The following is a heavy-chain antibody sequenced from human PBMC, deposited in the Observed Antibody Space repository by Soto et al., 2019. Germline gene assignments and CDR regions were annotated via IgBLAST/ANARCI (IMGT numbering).Heavy chain of an antibody. J-gene: IGHJ6*02. V-gene: IGHV1-69*13. Sequence: SVKVSCKASGGTFSSYAISWVRQAPGQGLEWMGGIIPIFGTANYAQKFQGRVTITADESTSTAYMELSSLRSEDTAVYYCASTDYYYYGMDVWGQGTTVTVSS. CDR3: ASTDYYYYGMDV. CDR2: IIPIFGTA. CDR1: GGTFSSYA.